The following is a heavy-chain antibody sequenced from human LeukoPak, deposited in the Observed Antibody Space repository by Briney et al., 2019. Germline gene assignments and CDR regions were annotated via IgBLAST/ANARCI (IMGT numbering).Heavy chain of an antibody. CDR1: GFTVSSNY. CDR3: AREGRFDDSSGYSVNWYFDL. CDR2: IYSGGST. D-gene: IGHD3-22*01. V-gene: IGHV3-53*01. J-gene: IGHJ2*01. Sequence: GGSLRLSCAASGFTVSSNYMSWVRQAPGKGLEWVSVIYSGGSTYYADSVKGRFTISRDNSKNTLYLQMNSLRAEDTAVYYCAREGRFDDSSGYSVNWYFDLWGRGTLVTVSS.